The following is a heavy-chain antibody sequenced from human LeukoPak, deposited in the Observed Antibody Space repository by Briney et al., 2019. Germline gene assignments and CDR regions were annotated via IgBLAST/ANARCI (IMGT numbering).Heavy chain of an antibody. V-gene: IGHV3-23*01. CDR3: ARRGGYFDY. D-gene: IGHD3-10*01. CDR1: GFTFGDYA. J-gene: IGHJ4*02. Sequence: GGSLRLSCTASGFTFGDYAMTWFRQAPGKGLEWVSAISGSGGWTYYADSVKGRFTISRDNSKNTLYLQVNSLRAEDTAVYYCARRGGYFDYWGQGTLVTVSS. CDR2: ISGSGGWT.